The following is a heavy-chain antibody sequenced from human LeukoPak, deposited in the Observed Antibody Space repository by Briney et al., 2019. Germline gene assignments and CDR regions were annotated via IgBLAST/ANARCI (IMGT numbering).Heavy chain of an antibody. Sequence: SETLSLTCAVYGGSFSGYYWSWTRQPPGKGLEWIGEINHSGSTNYNPSLKSRVTISVDTSKNQFSLKLSSVTAADTAVYYCARVRYAYSSGWYPDYWGQGTLVTVSS. D-gene: IGHD6-19*01. J-gene: IGHJ4*02. V-gene: IGHV4-34*01. CDR1: GGSFSGYY. CDR2: INHSGST. CDR3: ARVRYAYSSGWYPDY.